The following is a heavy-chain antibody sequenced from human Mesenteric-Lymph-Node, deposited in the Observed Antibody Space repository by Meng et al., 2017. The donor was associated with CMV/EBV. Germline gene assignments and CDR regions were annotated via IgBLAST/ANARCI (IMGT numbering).Heavy chain of an antibody. CDR1: GGTFSSYT. CDR2: IIPILGIA. V-gene: IGHV1-69*02. D-gene: IGHD6-13*01. CDR3: AGGIAAAGSRWFDP. J-gene: IGHJ5*02. Sequence: VQLVQPGAEVKKPGSSVKVSCKASGGTFSSYTISWVRQAPGQGLEWMGRIIPILGIANYAQKFQGRVTITADKSTSTAYMELSSLRSEDTAVYYCAGGIAAAGSRWFDPWGQGTLVTVSS.